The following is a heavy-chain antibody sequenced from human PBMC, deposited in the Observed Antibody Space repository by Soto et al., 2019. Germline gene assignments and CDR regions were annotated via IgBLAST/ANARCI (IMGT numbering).Heavy chain of an antibody. V-gene: IGHV3-11*01. CDR1: GFSFSDSY. Sequence: LRLSCAASGFSFSDSYMSWIRQAPGKGLEWVSYISRGGSVIYYADSVKGRFTISRDDAKNSLYLQMNSLRAEDTAIYYCASDSHAVDLGYWGQGALVTVSS. CDR2: ISRGGSVI. D-gene: IGHD3-10*01. CDR3: ASDSHAVDLGY. J-gene: IGHJ4*02.